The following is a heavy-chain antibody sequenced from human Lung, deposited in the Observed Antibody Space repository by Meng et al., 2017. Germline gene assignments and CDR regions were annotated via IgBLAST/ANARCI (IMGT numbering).Heavy chain of an antibody. V-gene: IGHV4-34*01. J-gene: IGHJ4*02. D-gene: IGHD4-11*01. CDR3: ARGPTTMAHDFDY. CDR2: INHSGST. Sequence: QVHLHDSGAGLLNPSETLSLPCVVSGGSFSDYYWSWIPQPPGKGLEWIGQINHSGSTNYNPSLESRATISVDTSQNNLSLKPSSVTAADSAVYYCARGPTTMAHDFDYWGQGTLVTVSS. CDR1: GGSFSDYY.